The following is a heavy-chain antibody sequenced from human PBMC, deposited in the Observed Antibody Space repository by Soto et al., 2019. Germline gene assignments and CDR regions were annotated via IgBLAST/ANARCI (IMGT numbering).Heavy chain of an antibody. Sequence: GGSLRLSCAASGFNFSSYAMHWVRQPPAKGMERVAVISYDGSNDYYSDSAKGRFNISRENSKTTLYLQMNSRRAEDTAVYYCARAPFLRRCCSSTSCPSPGVWGQGTLVTVSS. J-gene: IGHJ4*02. CDR3: ARAPFLRRCCSSTSCPSPGV. CDR1: GFNFSSYA. D-gene: IGHD2-2*01. V-gene: IGHV3-30*14. CDR2: ISYDGSND.